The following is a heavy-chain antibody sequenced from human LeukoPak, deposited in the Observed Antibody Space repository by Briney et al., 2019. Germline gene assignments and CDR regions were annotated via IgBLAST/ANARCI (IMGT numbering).Heavy chain of an antibody. Sequence: PSETLSLTCTVSGDSISSSYWSWIRQAAGKELEWIARIQTSGRTDYNPSLRSRVTVSVDTSKNQFSLKLSSVTAADTAVYYCASHYGSGFDSWGQGTLVTVSS. CDR2: IQTSGRT. J-gene: IGHJ4*02. CDR1: GDSISSSY. CDR3: ASHYGSGFDS. V-gene: IGHV4-4*07. D-gene: IGHD3-10*01.